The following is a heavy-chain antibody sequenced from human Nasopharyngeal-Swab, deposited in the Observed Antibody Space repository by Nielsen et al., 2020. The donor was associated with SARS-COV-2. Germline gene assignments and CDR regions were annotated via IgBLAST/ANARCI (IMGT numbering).Heavy chain of an antibody. D-gene: IGHD6-13*01. V-gene: IGHV4-30-2*01. J-gene: IGHJ4*02. Sequence: RQAPGKGLEWIGYIYHSGSTYYNPSLKSRVTISVDRSKNQFSLKLSSVTAADTAVYYCAREQQQLVRGRAFDYWGQGTLVTVSS. CDR3: AREQQQLVRGRAFDY. CDR2: IYHSGST.